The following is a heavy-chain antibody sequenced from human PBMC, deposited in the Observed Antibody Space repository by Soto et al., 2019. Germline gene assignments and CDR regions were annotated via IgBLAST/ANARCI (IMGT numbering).Heavy chain of an antibody. CDR3: GSVRPSGYVLS. V-gene: IGHV4-61*01. CDR2: VYFSGNT. J-gene: IGHJ5*02. Sequence: LSLTCTVSGASVSSASYYWSWIRQPPGKGLEWIGYVYFSGNTNYNPSLKSRVTISIDTSKNQFSLRLASVTAADTAFYYCGSVRPSGYVLSWGQGTLVTVSS. CDR1: GASVSSASYY. D-gene: IGHD6-25*01.